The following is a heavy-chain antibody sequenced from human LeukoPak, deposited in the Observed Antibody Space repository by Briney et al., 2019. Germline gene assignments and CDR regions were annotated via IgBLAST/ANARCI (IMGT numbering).Heavy chain of an antibody. CDR2: ISYDGSNK. J-gene: IGHJ5*02. V-gene: IGHV3-30-3*01. CDR1: GFTFSSYA. CDR3: ARDLPTYYYDSSARHQWFDP. Sequence: GGSLSLSCAASGFTFSSYAMHWVRQAPGKGLEWVAVISYDGSNKYYADSVKGRFTISRDNSKNTLYLQMNSLRAEDTAVYYCARDLPTYYYDSSARHQWFDPWGQGTLVTVSS. D-gene: IGHD3-22*01.